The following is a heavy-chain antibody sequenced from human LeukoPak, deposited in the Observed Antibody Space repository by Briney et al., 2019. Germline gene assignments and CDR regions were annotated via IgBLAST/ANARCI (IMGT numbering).Heavy chain of an antibody. Sequence: PGGSLRLSCAASGFTFSKYCMLWVRQAPGKGLESVSRINTDGTVTTYADSVKGRFTVPRDNADNTMLLQMNSVRDEDTAVYYCATKQWLAPPPDSWGQGTPVTVSS. D-gene: IGHD6-19*01. CDR2: INTDGTVT. CDR1: GFTFSKYC. J-gene: IGHJ4*02. V-gene: IGHV3-74*01. CDR3: ATKQWLAPPPDS.